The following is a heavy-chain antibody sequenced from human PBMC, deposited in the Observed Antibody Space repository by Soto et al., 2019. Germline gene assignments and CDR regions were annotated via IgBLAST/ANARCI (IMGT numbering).Heavy chain of an antibody. CDR2: ISGSGGST. J-gene: IGHJ6*03. CDR1: GFTFSSYS. Sequence: PEESLRLSCAASGFTFSSYSMSWARQAPGKGLKWVSAISGSGGSTYHADNEKGRFTISRDNSKNTLYLQMNSLRAEDTAVYYCAKVGQSGYCSSTSCYSRGRYYYYYMDVWGKGT. D-gene: IGHD2-2*01. CDR3: AKVGQSGYCSSTSCYSRGRYYYYYMDV. V-gene: IGHV3-23*01.